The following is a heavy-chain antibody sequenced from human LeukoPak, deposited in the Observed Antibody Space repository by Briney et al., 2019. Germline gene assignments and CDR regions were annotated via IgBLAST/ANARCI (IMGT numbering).Heavy chain of an antibody. V-gene: IGHV3-9*03. CDR2: ISWNSDSI. CDR1: GFTFSSYS. Sequence: PGGSLRLSCAPSGFTFSSYSMHWVRHAPGKGLECVSGISWNSDSIGYADSVKGRFTISRDNAKNSLYLQMNSLRAEDMALYYCARGYSGYDLTGDAFDIWGQGTMVTVSS. CDR3: ARGYSGYDLTGDAFDI. J-gene: IGHJ3*02. D-gene: IGHD5-12*01.